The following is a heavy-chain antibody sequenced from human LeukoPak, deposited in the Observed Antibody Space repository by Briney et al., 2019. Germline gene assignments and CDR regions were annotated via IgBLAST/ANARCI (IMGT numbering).Heavy chain of an antibody. CDR3: ASSDSSADGVGY. Sequence: RPSETLSLTCTVSGGSISSYYWSWIRQPPGKGLEWIGYIYYSGSTNYNPSLKSRVTISVDTSKNQFSLKLSSVTAADTAVYYCASSDSSADGVGYWGQGTLVTVSS. V-gene: IGHV4-59*01. D-gene: IGHD3-22*01. J-gene: IGHJ4*02. CDR2: IYYSGST. CDR1: GGSISSYY.